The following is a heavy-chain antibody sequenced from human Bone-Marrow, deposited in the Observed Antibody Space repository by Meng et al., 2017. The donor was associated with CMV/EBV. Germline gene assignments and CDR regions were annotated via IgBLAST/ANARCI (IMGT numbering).Heavy chain of an antibody. CDR1: GYTFTSYY. Sequence: ASVKVSCKASGYTFTSYYMHWVRQAPGQGLEWMGIINPSGGSTSYAQKFQGRVTMTRDTSTSTVYMELSSLRSEDTAVYYCATDRKQPVGYYYYGMDVWGQGTTVTVSS. CDR3: ATDRKQPVGYYYYGMDV. V-gene: IGHV1-46*01. CDR2: INPSGGST. J-gene: IGHJ6*02. D-gene: IGHD6-6*01.